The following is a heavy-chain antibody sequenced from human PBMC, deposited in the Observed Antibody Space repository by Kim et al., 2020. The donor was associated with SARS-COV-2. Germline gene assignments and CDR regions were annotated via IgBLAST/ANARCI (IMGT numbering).Heavy chain of an antibody. V-gene: IGHV1-2*06. Sequence: ASVKVSCKASGYTFTGYYMHWVRQAPRQGLEWMGRINPNSGGTKYAQKFQGRVTMTRDTSISTAYMELSRLRSDDTAVYYCARALRGCSGGTCYSELAYWGQGTLVTVSS. D-gene: IGHD2-15*01. CDR2: INPNSGGT. J-gene: IGHJ4*02. CDR1: GYTFTGYY. CDR3: ARALRGCSGGTCYSELAY.